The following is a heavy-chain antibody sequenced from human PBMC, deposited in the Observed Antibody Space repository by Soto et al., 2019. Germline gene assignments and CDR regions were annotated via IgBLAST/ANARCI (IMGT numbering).Heavy chain of an antibody. CDR3: ARGSLPVNTAMAPFDY. Sequence: PGGSLRLSCAASGFTFSDYYMSWIRQAPGKGLEWVSYISRSSSYTNYADSVKGRFTISRDNAKNSLYLQMNSLRAEDTAVYYCARGSLPVNTAMAPFDYWGQGTLVTVSS. J-gene: IGHJ4*02. D-gene: IGHD5-18*01. CDR2: ISRSSSYT. CDR1: GFTFSDYY. V-gene: IGHV3-11*05.